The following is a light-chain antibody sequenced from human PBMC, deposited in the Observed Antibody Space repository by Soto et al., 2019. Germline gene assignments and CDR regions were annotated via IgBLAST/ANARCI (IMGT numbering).Light chain of an antibody. CDR1: QSISNS. CDR3: QHFYPTPPVT. Sequence: QLTQSPSSLSASVGDRVTITCRASQSISNSLNWYQQRPGRAPKLLIYAASTLQSGVPSRFSGSGSGTDFTLTISNLQPEDFATYYCQHFYPTPPVTFGQGTRLEIK. CDR2: AAS. J-gene: IGKJ5*01. V-gene: IGKV1-39*01.